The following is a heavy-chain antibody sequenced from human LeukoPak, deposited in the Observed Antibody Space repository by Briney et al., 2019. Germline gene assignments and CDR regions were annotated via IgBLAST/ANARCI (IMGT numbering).Heavy chain of an antibody. CDR1: GFTFSSYA. CDR2: ISGSGGST. V-gene: IGHV3-23*01. J-gene: IGHJ6*04. CDR3: AKDPGSYYYGSGSYYSKWRAPYYYYGMDV. D-gene: IGHD3-10*01. Sequence: PGGSLRLSCAASGFTFSSYAMSWVRQAPGKGLEWVSAISGSGGSTYYADSVKGRFTISRDNSKNTLYLQMNSLSAEDTAVYYCAKDPGSYYYGSGSYYSKWRAPYYYYGMDVWGKGTTVTVSS.